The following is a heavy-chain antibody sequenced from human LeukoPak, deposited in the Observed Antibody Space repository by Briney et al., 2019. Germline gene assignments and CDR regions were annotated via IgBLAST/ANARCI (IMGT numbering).Heavy chain of an antibody. Sequence: GGSLRLSCAASGFTVSSNYMSWVRQAPGKGLEWVSVIYSGGSTYYTDSVKGRFTISRDNAKNTLYLQMNSLRPEDTAVYYCASPGKAAAEGGQGTLATVSS. CDR2: IYSGGST. D-gene: IGHD6-13*01. CDR1: GFTVSSNY. V-gene: IGHV3-53*01. CDR3: ASPGKAAAE. J-gene: IGHJ4*02.